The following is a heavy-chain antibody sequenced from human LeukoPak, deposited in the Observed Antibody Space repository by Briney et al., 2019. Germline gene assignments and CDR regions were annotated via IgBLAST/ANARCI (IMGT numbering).Heavy chain of an antibody. CDR1: GFTFSSYA. J-gene: IGHJ5*02. D-gene: IGHD5-24*01. Sequence: GGSLRLSCAASGFTFSSYALSWVRQTPEKGLEWVSAISGSGDSTYYANSVKGRFTISRDNSMNTLFLQMNSLRAEDTAVYYCARDNGGYNYDLWGQGTLVTVSS. CDR2: ISGSGDST. V-gene: IGHV3-23*01. CDR3: ARDNGGYNYDL.